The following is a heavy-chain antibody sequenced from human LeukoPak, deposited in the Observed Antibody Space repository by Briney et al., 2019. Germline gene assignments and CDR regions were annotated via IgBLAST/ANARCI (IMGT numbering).Heavy chain of an antibody. V-gene: IGHV3-30*18. D-gene: IGHD1-1*01. CDR2: ISYDGSNK. CDR1: GFTFSSYG. CDR3: AKAVTTPDY. Sequence: GRSLILSCAASGFTFSSYGMHWVRQAPGKGLEWVAVISYDGSNKYYADSVKGRFTISRDNSKNTLYLQMNSLRAEDTAVYYCAKAVTTPDYWGQGTLVTVSS. J-gene: IGHJ4*02.